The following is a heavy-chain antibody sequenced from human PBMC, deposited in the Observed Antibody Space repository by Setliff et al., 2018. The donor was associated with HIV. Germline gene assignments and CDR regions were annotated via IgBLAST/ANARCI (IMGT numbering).Heavy chain of an antibody. J-gene: IGHJ6*02. D-gene: IGHD2-2*01. Sequence: PSETLSLTCAVYGGSLSGYYWSWIRQPPGKGLEWIGEINHSGSTNYNPSLKSRVTISVDTSKNQFSLKLTSVTAADTAVYYCARGHCSGTNCYGVDYYGMDVWGQGTTVTVSS. CDR3: ARGHCSGTNCYGVDYYGMDV. CDR2: INHSGST. V-gene: IGHV4-34*01. CDR1: GGSLSGYY.